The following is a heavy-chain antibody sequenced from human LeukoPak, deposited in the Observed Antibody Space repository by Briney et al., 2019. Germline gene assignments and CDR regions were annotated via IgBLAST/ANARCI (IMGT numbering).Heavy chain of an antibody. CDR3: AKSSYYGSSGYYREYYFDY. J-gene: IGHJ4*02. CDR1: GFVFRSYA. CDR2: ISGSGGST. V-gene: IGHV3-23*01. Sequence: QPGGSLRLSCAASGFVFRSYAMSWVRQAPGKGLEWVSAISGSGGSTNYADSVKGRVTVSRDNSKSTLYLQMNSLRAEDTAVYYCAKSSYYGSSGYYREYYFDYWGQGTLVTVSS. D-gene: IGHD3-22*01.